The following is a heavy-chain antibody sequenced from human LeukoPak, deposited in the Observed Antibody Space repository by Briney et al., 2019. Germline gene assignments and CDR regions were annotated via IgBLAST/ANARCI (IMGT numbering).Heavy chain of an antibody. D-gene: IGHD3-3*01. CDR1: GGGSISSYF. Sequence: PSETLSLTCTVSGGGSISSYFWSWIRQPPGKGLEWIGYIYYSGSTNYNPSLKSRVTISMDTPKNQVSLKVSSVTAADTAVYYCARGGSGMDVWGQGTTVNVSS. V-gene: IGHV4-59*01. J-gene: IGHJ6*02. CDR2: IYYSGST. CDR3: ARGGSGMDV.